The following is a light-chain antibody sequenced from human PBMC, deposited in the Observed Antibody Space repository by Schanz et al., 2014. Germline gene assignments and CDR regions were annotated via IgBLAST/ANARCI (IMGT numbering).Light chain of an antibody. CDR3: SSFEGRHNWV. V-gene: IGLV2-8*01. Sequence: QSALTQPPSASGSPGQSVTISCTGTSSDIGRYNYVSWYQQHPGKAPKLILFEVVKRPTGVPDRFSGSKSGDTASLTVSGLQDEDEATYYCSSFEGRHNWVFGGGTKLTVL. J-gene: IGLJ3*02. CDR1: SSDIGRYNY. CDR2: EVV.